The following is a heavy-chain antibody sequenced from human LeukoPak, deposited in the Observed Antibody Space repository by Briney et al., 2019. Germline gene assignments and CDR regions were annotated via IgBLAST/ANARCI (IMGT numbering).Heavy chain of an antibody. V-gene: IGHV1-18*01. CDR3: ARGSLLYYYDSSGYYPTRGYYYYGMDV. J-gene: IGHJ6*02. Sequence: ASVKVSCKASGYTFTSYGISWVRQAPGQGLEWMGWISAYNGNTNYAQKLQGRVTMTTDTSTSTAYMELRSLRSDDTAVYYCARGSLLYYYDSSGYYPTRGYYYYGMDVWGQGTTVTVSS. D-gene: IGHD3-22*01. CDR1: GYTFTSYG. CDR2: ISAYNGNT.